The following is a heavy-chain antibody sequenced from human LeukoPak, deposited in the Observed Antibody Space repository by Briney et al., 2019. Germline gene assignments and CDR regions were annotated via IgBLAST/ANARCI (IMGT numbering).Heavy chain of an antibody. CDR1: GFTFDDYA. V-gene: IGHV3-23*01. J-gene: IGHJ4*02. CDR2: INDSGDKS. Sequence: PGGSLRLSCAASGFTFDDYAMHWVRQAPGKGLEWVSGINDSGDKSDYADSVKGRFTMSRDNSKKTLYLQMNNLRVEDTAVYYCVKGARDDSAYSPFDNWGQGTLVTVSS. D-gene: IGHD3-16*01. CDR3: VKGARDDSAYSPFDN.